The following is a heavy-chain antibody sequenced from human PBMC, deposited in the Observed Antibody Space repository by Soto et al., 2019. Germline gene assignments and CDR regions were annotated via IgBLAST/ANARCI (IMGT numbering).Heavy chain of an antibody. CDR1: GFTFSSYA. CDR2: ISGTGANT. V-gene: IGHV3-23*01. Sequence: EVQLLESGGGLVQPGGSLRLSCAASGFTFSSYAMSWVRQVPGKGLEWVSAISGTGANTYYADSVKGRFTSSRDNSKNTLYLQMNSLRADDAAVYYCATLRFCTSSSCYGREGGYWGQGTLVTVSS. D-gene: IGHD2-2*01. CDR3: ATLRFCTSSSCYGREGGY. J-gene: IGHJ4*02.